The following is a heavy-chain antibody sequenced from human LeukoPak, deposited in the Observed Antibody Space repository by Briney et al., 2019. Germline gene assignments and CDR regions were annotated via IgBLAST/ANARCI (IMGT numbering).Heavy chain of an antibody. CDR1: GGSIISYY. CDR3: ARGSDSSGYSSYYYYYYMDV. J-gene: IGHJ6*03. V-gene: IGHV4-59*01. Sequence: SETLSLTCTVSGGSIISYYWSWIRQPPGKGLEWIGYIYYSGSTNYNPSLKSRVTISVDTSKNQFSLKLSSVTAADTAVYYCARGSDSSGYSSYYYYYYMDVWGKGTTVTVSS. D-gene: IGHD3-22*01. CDR2: IYYSGST.